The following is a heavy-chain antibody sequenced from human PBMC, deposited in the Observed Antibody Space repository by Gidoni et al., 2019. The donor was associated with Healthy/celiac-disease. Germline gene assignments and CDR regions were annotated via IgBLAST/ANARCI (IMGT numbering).Heavy chain of an antibody. CDR1: GFTFSSYA. Sequence: EVQLVESGGGLVQPGGSLRLSCSAAGFTFSSYAMHWVRQAPGKGLEYVSAISSNGGSTYYADSVKGRFTISRDNSKNTLYLQMSSLRAEDTAVYYCVKMDIVALTSPPISPFDYWGQGTLVTVSS. CDR2: ISSNGGST. J-gene: IGHJ4*02. V-gene: IGHV3-64D*06. CDR3: VKMDIVALTSPPISPFDY. D-gene: IGHD5-12*01.